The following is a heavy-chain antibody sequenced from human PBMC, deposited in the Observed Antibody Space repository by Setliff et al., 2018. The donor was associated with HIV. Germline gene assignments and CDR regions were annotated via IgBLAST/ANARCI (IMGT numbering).Heavy chain of an antibody. CDR1: GFTVNSGA. J-gene: IGHJ6*02. CDR3: ARDLDPYFAMAV. V-gene: IGHV3-23*01. Sequence: GGSLRLSCAGPGFTVNSGAMNWVRQAPGKGLEWVSTVGCWGTCTYFADSVKGRFTISADTSKNTLYLQMTRLSAEDTAVYYCARDLDPYFAMAVWGQGTTVTVSS. CDR2: VGCWGTCT.